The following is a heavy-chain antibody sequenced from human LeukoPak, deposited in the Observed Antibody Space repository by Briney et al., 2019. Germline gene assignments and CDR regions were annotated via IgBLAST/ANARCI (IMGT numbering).Heavy chain of an antibody. CDR1: GGTFSSYA. CDR2: MNPNNGNT. V-gene: IGHV1-8*02. D-gene: IGHD2-15*01. Sequence: GASVKASCKASGGTFSSYAISWVRQATGQGLEWMGWMNPNNGNTGYAQKLQGRLTMTRNTSISTAYMELSSLRSDDTAVYYCARGIEIEVAAYWGQGTLVTVSS. J-gene: IGHJ4*02. CDR3: ARGIEIEVAAY.